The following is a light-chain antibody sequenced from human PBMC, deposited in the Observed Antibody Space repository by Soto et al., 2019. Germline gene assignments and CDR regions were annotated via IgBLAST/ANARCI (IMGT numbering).Light chain of an antibody. V-gene: IGKV1-8*01. CDR1: QGISSY. CDR3: QQYYSYPIT. Sequence: AIRMTQSPSSFSASTGDRVTITCRASQGISSYLAWYQQKPGKAPKLLIYAASTLQSGVPSRFSGSGSGTDLTLTISCLQSEDCATYYCQQYYSYPITFGGGTKVEIK. CDR2: AAS. J-gene: IGKJ4*01.